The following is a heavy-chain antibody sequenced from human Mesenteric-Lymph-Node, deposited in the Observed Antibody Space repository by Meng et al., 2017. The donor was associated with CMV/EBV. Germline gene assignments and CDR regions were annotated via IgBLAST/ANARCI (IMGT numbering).Heavy chain of an antibody. J-gene: IGHJ3*01. CDR3: ARVLPKSDYDFLGWLLYYASDV. V-gene: IGHV3-30*04. Sequence: GGSLRLSCAASAFTFSSYPMHWVRQAPGKGLEWVTVISYDGSNKGYADSVKGRFTISRDNSKNTLYLQMNSLRPEDTAVYYCARVLPKSDYDFLGWLLYYASDVWGQGTMVTVSS. CDR2: ISYDGSNK. CDR1: AFTFSSYP. D-gene: IGHD3-3*01.